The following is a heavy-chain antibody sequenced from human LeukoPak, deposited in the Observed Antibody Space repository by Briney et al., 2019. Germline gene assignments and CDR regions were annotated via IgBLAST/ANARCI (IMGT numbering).Heavy chain of an antibody. CDR2: MYYVWST. J-gene: IGHJ4*02. CDR1: GGSMSSYH. CDR3: ARVQGYFDS. Sequence: PSETLSLTCTVSGGSMSSYHWSWIRQPPGKGLEGLGYMYYVWSTNYNPSPKSRVTMSVHTSRSQFSLKLNSVTAADTAVYYCARVQGYFDSWGQGTLVIVSS. V-gene: IGHV4-59*01.